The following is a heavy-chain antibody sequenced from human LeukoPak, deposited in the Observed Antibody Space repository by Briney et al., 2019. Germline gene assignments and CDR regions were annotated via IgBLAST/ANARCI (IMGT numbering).Heavy chain of an antibody. V-gene: IGHV3-11*01. CDR1: GFTLGVYY. Sequence: GGSLSLSCAASGFTLGVYYMTWIRQAPGRGLEPLSFISPTGDIIKYVDSVKGRFTISRDNAKSSMYLEMNSLRAEDTAVYYCAREHWAAPDHWGQGTLVTVSP. J-gene: IGHJ4*02. D-gene: IGHD3-16*01. CDR3: AREHWAAPDH. CDR2: ISPTGDII.